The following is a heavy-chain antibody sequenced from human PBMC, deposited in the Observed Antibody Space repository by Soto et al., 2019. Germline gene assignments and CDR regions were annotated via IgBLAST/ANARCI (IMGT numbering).Heavy chain of an antibody. V-gene: IGHV3-30-3*01. CDR1: GFTFSSYA. J-gene: IGHJ2*01. Sequence: QVQLVESGGGVVQPGRSLRLSCAASGFTFSSYAMHWVRQAPGKGLEWVLVISYDGSNKYYADSVKGRFTISRDNSKNTLYLQMNSLRAEDTAVYYCARDGSDIVVVTAIGSYWYFDLWGRGTLVTVSS. CDR3: ARDGSDIVVVTAIGSYWYFDL. CDR2: ISYDGSNK. D-gene: IGHD2-21*02.